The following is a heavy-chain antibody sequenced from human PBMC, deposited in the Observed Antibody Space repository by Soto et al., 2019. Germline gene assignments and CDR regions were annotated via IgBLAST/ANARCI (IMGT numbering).Heavy chain of an antibody. CDR1: GYTFTSYY. Sequence: ASLKVSCKASGYTFTSYYMHWVRQARGQGLEWMGIINPSGGSTSYAQKFQGRVTMTRDTSTSTVYMELSSLRSEDTAVYYCARDWGYCSSTSCRYNWFDPWGQGTLVTVSS. D-gene: IGHD2-2*01. J-gene: IGHJ5*02. CDR3: ARDWGYCSSTSCRYNWFDP. CDR2: INPSGGST. V-gene: IGHV1-46*01.